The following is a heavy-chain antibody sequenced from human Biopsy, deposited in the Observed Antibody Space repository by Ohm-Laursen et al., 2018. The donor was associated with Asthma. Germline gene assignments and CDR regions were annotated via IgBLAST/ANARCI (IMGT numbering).Heavy chain of an antibody. CDR3: ARGPEYVRSSGALDY. CDR1: GFSFDNYF. CDR2: LIPVLGTP. J-gene: IGHJ4*02. D-gene: IGHD2-2*01. V-gene: IGHV1-69*13. Sequence: GASVKVSCKASGFSFDNYFMHWVRQAPGQGLEWMGGLIPVLGTPDHAQMFEGRVTITADESTSTAYMELSSLSSEDTALYYCARGPEYVRSSGALDYWGQGTLVTVSS.